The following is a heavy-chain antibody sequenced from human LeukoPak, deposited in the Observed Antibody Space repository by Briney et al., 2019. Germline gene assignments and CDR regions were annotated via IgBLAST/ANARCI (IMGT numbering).Heavy chain of an antibody. CDR3: ARDPRTGYFDL. V-gene: IGHV4-59*01. J-gene: IGHJ2*01. Sequence: SETLSLTCTVSGGSISSYYWSWIRQPPGGGLEWIGYIYYTGSTNYNPSLKSRVTISVDTSKNQFSLKLSSVTAADTAVYHCARDPRTGYFDLWGRGTLVTVSS. CDR1: GGSISSYY. D-gene: IGHD1-14*01. CDR2: IYYTGST.